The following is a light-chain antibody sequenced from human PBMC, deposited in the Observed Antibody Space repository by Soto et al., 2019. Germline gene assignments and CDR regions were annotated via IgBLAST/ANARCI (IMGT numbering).Light chain of an antibody. CDR2: EVS. J-gene: IGLJ1*01. CDR3: CSYAGSSLYV. CDR1: SSDVGSYNL. V-gene: IGLV2-23*02. Sequence: QSALTQPASVSGSPGQSITISCTGTSSDVGSYNLVSWYQQHPGKAPKLMIYEVSKRPPGVSNRFSGSKSGNTASLTISGLQAEDEADYYCCSYAGSSLYVFGTGTKLTVL.